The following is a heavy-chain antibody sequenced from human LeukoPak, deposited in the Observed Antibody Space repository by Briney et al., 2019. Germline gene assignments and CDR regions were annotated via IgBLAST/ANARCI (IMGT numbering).Heavy chain of an antibody. CDR1: GVSIRSYY. D-gene: IGHD3-3*01. CDR3: ARRQEGPYYDFWSGYYWFDP. Sequence: SETLSLTCTVSGVSIRSYYWSWIRQPPGKGLEWIGYIYYSGSTNYNPSLKSRVTISVDTSKNQFSLKLSSVTAADTAVYYCARRQEGPYYDFWSGYYWFDPWGQGTLVTVSS. J-gene: IGHJ5*02. CDR2: IYYSGST. V-gene: IGHV4-59*01.